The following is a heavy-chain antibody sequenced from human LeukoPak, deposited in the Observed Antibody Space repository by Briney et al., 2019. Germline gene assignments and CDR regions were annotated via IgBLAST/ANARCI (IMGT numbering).Heavy chain of an antibody. J-gene: IGHJ3*02. V-gene: IGHV3-15*01. D-gene: IGHD2-2*01. CDR1: GFTFSNAW. Sequence: GGSLRLSCAAFGFTFSNAWMSWVRQAPGKGLEWVGRIKSKTDGGTTDYAAPVKCRFTISRDDSKNTLYLQMNSLKTEDTAVYYCTTGVVVVPAASDAFDIWGQGTMVTVSS. CDR2: IKSKTDGGTT. CDR3: TTGVVVVPAASDAFDI.